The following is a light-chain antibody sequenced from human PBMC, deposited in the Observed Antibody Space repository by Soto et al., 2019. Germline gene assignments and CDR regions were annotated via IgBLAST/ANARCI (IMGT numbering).Light chain of an antibody. J-gene: IGLJ2*01. CDR2: DVN. CDR1: SSDVGGYNY. Sequence: QSALTQPRSVSGSPGQSVTISCTGTSSDVGGYNYVSWYQQHPGKAPKLMIHDVNKRPSGVPDRFSGSKSGNTASLTISGLQAEDEADYYCCSYAGIYTLVFGGGTKLTVL. V-gene: IGLV2-11*01. CDR3: CSYAGIYTLV.